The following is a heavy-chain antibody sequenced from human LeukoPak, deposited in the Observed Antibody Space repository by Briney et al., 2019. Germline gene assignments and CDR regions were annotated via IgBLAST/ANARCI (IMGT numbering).Heavy chain of an antibody. Sequence: ASVKVSCKASGYIFTNYDINWVRQATGQGLEWMGWMNPNSGNTGYAQKFQGRVTITRNTSISTAYMELSSLRSEDTAVYYCARSPYSSSGWFDPWGQGTPVTVSS. D-gene: IGHD6-13*01. J-gene: IGHJ5*02. CDR2: MNPNSGNT. V-gene: IGHV1-8*01. CDR1: GYIFTNYD. CDR3: ARSPYSSSGWFDP.